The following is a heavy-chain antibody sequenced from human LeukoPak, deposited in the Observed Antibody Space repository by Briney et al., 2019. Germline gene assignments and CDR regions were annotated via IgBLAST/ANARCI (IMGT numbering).Heavy chain of an antibody. Sequence: GALRLSCAASGFTFSSYSMNWVRQAPGKGLEWVSSISSSSSYIYYADSVKGRFTISRDNSKNTLYLQMNSLRAEDTAVYYCAKDWWELRPPEYFQHWGQGTLVTVSS. CDR3: AKDWWELRPPEYFQH. CDR2: ISSSSSYI. CDR1: GFTFSSYS. V-gene: IGHV3-21*01. J-gene: IGHJ1*01. D-gene: IGHD1-26*01.